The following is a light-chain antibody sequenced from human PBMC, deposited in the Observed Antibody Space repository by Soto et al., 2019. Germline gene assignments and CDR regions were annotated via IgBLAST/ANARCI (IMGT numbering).Light chain of an antibody. V-gene: IGLV2-14*03. Sequence: QSALTQPASVSGSPGQSITISCTGTSSDIGGYNYVSWYQQHPGKAPKLMIYDVSDRPSGVSNRFSGSKSGNTASLTISGXXXXXXXDYYCGSYASSNTVLFGGGTKLTVL. CDR1: SSDIGGYNY. CDR2: DVS. CDR3: GSYASSNTVL. J-gene: IGLJ2*01.